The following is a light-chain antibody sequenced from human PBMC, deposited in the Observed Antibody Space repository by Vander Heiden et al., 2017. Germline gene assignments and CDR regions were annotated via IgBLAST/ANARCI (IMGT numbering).Light chain of an antibody. Sequence: QSVLTQPPSVSGAPGQSVTISCTGSSSNIGAGYDVHWYQQLPGTAAKLLIYGNSNRPSGVPDRFSGSKSGTSASLAITGFQAEDEADYYCQSYDSSLSGYVFGTGTKVTVL. V-gene: IGLV1-40*01. CDR3: QSYDSSLSGYV. J-gene: IGLJ1*01. CDR1: SSNIGAGYD. CDR2: GNS.